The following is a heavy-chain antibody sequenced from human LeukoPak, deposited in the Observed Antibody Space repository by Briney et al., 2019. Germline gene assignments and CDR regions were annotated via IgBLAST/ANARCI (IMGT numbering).Heavy chain of an antibody. Sequence: SETLSLTCTVSGGSINSNYWSWIRQSPGKGLEWIGNSYYTGSTNYNPSFKSRVTISVDTSKSQFSLSLTSVTAADTAVYYCARGWFDRWGQGILVTVSS. CDR2: SYYTGST. CDR1: GGSINSNY. J-gene: IGHJ5*02. V-gene: IGHV4-59*01. CDR3: ARGWFDR.